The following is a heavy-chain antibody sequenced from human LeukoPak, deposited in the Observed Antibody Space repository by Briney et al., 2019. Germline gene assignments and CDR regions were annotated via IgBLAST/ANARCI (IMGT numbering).Heavy chain of an antibody. V-gene: IGHV4-38-2*02. D-gene: IGHD6-19*01. CDR3: AREKQWPEDYYYYGMDV. CDR2: IYHSGST. Sequence: PSETLSLTCTVSGYSISSGYYWGWIRQPPGKGLEWIGSIYHSGSTYYNPSLKSRVTISVDTSKNQFSLKLSSVTAADTAVYYCAREKQWPEDYYYYGMDVWGQGTTVTVSS. CDR1: GYSISSGYY. J-gene: IGHJ6*02.